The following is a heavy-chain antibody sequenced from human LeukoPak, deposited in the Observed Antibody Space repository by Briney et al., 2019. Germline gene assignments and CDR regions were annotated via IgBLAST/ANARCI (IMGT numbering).Heavy chain of an antibody. CDR2: IQSNGNEK. CDR3: ARGFTSWPQGPYHFDY. V-gene: IGHV3-30*02. J-gene: IGHJ4*02. Sequence: GGSLRLSCAVSGFTFSDYAMHWVRQAPGKGLEWVASIQSNGNEKYSSDSLKGRFTISRDNSKNTLHLQMNTLRPEDTAVFYCARGFTSWPQGPYHFDYWGQGILITVSS. CDR1: GFTFSDYA. D-gene: IGHD2-2*01.